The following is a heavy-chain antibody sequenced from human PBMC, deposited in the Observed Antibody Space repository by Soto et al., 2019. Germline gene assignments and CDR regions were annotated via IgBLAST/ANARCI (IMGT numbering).Heavy chain of an antibody. J-gene: IGHJ5*02. V-gene: IGHV1-2*02. D-gene: IGHD1-7*01. Sequence: ASVNVSCKASGYTFTGYYMHWVRQAPGQGLEWMGWINPNSGGTNYAQKFQGRVTMTRDTSISTAYMELSRLRSDDTAVYYCARDAGNWNYWFDPWGQGTLVTVSS. CDR3: ARDAGNWNYWFDP. CDR2: INPNSGGT. CDR1: GYTFTGYY.